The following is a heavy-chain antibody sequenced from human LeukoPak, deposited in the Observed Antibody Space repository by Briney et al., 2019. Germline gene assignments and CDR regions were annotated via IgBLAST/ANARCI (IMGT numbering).Heavy chain of an antibody. D-gene: IGHD5-18*01. V-gene: IGHV3-30*18. CDR2: ISYDGSNK. Sequence: GGSLRLSCAASGFTFSSYGMHWVRQAPGKGLEWVAVISYDGSNKYYADSVKGRFTISRDNSKNTLYLQMNSLRAEDTAVYYCAKDKGSYGQIDYWGQGTLVTVSS. J-gene: IGHJ4*02. CDR3: AKDKGSYGQIDY. CDR1: GFTFSSYG.